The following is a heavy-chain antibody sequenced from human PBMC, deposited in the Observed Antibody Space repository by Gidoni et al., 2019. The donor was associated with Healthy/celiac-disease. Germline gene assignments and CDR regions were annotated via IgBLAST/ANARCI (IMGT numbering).Heavy chain of an antibody. J-gene: IGHJ3*02. D-gene: IGHD6-19*01. Sequence: EVQLVQSGAEVKKPGESLKISCKGSGYSFTSYWIGWVRQMPGKGLEWMGIIYHGDSDTRYSPSFQGQVTISADNSISTAYLQWSILKASDTAMHYCASREYSSGPNDALDIWGQGTMVTVSS. V-gene: IGHV5-51*01. CDR3: ASREYSSGPNDALDI. CDR2: IYHGDSDT. CDR1: GYSFTSYW.